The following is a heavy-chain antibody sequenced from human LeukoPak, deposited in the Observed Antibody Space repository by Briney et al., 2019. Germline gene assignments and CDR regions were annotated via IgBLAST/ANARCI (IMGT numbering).Heavy chain of an antibody. CDR1: GFAFSSYG. D-gene: IGHD3-16*01. CDR3: AQGARADTFWYFDL. Sequence: GGSLRLSCAASGFAFSSYGMSWVRQAPGKGLEWVSCIRGSGDTTFHADSVKGRFTISRDNSKNTLYLQMNGLRSEDTAVYYCAQGARADTFWYFDLWGRGTLVTVSS. CDR2: IRGSGDTT. J-gene: IGHJ2*01. V-gene: IGHV3-23*01.